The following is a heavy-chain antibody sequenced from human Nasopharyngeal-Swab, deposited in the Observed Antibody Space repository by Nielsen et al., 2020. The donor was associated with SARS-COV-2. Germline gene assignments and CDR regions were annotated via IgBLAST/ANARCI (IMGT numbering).Heavy chain of an antibody. CDR3: ARPYCSSTSCPNWFDP. CDR2: IYPGDSDT. D-gene: IGHD2-2*01. J-gene: IGHJ5*02. CDR1: GYSITSYW. V-gene: IGHV5-51*01. Sequence: GESLKISCKGSGYSITSYWIGWVRQMLGKGLEWMGIIYPGDSDTRYSPSFQGQVTISADKSISTAYLQWSSLKASDTAMYYCARPYCSSTSCPNWFDPWGQGTLVTVSS.